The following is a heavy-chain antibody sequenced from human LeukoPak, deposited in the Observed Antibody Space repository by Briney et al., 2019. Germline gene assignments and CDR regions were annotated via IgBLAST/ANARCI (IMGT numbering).Heavy chain of an antibody. CDR2: ISGSGGST. CDR1: GFTFSSYA. CDR3: AKDKYSSSWSQIDY. Sequence: PGGSLRLSSAASGFTFSSYAMSWVRQAPGKGLEWVSAISGSGGSTYYADSVKGRFTISRDNSKNTLYLQMNSLRAEDTAVYYCAKDKYSSSWSQIDYWGQGTLVTVSS. D-gene: IGHD6-13*01. V-gene: IGHV3-23*01. J-gene: IGHJ4*02.